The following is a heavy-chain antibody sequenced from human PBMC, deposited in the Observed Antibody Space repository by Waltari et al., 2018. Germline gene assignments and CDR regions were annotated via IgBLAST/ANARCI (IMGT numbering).Heavy chain of an antibody. CDR1: GGTFSSYA. CDR2: IIPIFGPA. D-gene: IGHD3-22*01. V-gene: IGHV1-69*01. J-gene: IGHJ6*02. CDR3: ARDYYDSSWGYYGMDV. Sequence: QVQLVQSGAEGKKPGSSVKVSCKASGGTFSSYAISWVRQAPGQGLEWMGGIIPIFGPANYAQKFQGRVTIPSDECTSTAYMELSSLSSEDTAVYYCARDYYDSSWGYYGMDVWGQGTTVTVSS.